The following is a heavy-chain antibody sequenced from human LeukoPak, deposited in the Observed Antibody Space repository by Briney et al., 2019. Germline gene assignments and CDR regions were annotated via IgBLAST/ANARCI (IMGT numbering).Heavy chain of an antibody. CDR3: ARAYNFNFDY. CDR2: IYPGDSDT. V-gene: IGHV5-51*01. J-gene: IGHJ4*02. CDR1: GYSFTSYW. D-gene: IGHD1-20*01. Sequence: GESLKISCKGSGYSFTSYWIAWVRQMPGKGLEWMGIIYPGDSDTRHSPSFQGQVTISADKSISTAYLQWSSLKASDTAIYYCARAYNFNFDYWGQGTLVTVSS.